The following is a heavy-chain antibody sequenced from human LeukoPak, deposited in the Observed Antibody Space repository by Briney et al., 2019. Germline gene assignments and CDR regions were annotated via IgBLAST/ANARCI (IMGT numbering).Heavy chain of an antibody. CDR3: ARASGSYLYYFDY. CDR1: GFTFSSYA. J-gene: IGHJ4*02. CDR2: ISYDGSNK. Sequence: GRSLRLSCAASGFTFSSYAIHCVRQAPGKGLEWVTVISYDGSNKYYADSVKDRFTISRDNSKNTLYLQMNSLRAEDTAVYYCARASGSYLYYFDYWGQGTLVTVSS. D-gene: IGHD1-26*01. V-gene: IGHV3-30*04.